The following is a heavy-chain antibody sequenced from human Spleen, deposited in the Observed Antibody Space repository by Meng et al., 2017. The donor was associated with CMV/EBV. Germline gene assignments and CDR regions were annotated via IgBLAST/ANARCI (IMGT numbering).Heavy chain of an antibody. V-gene: IGHV3-23*01. CDR3: AKDYNWNYGDYWYFDL. CDR2: ISGSGGST. J-gene: IGHJ2*01. Sequence: GESLKISCAASGFTFSSYSMNWVRQAPGKGLEWVSAISGSGGSTYYADSVKGRFTISRDNSKNTLYLQMNSLRAEDTAVYYCAKDYNWNYGDYWYFDLWVRGTLVTVSS. CDR1: GFTFSSYS. D-gene: IGHD1-7*01.